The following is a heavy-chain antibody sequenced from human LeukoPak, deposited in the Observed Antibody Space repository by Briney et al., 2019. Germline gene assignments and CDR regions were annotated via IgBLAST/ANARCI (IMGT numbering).Heavy chain of an antibody. D-gene: IGHD1-26*01. CDR2: ISWNSGSI. Sequence: GGSLRLSCAASGFTFDNYAMHWVRQAPGKGLEWVSGISWNSGSIGYADSVKGRFTISRDNAKNSLYLQMNSLRAEDTALYYCAKSPIVGATRGSLSYCGQGTLVAVSS. CDR1: GFTFDNYA. J-gene: IGHJ4*02. CDR3: AKSPIVGATRGSLSY. V-gene: IGHV3-9*01.